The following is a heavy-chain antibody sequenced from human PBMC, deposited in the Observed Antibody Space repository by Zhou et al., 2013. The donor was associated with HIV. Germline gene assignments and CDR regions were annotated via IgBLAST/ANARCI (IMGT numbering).Heavy chain of an antibody. D-gene: IGHD6-13*01. CDR1: GYTFTSYY. CDR2: VDPIGSWT. CDR3: ARDELAAAGQGDFDY. V-gene: IGHV1-46*01. Sequence: QVQLVQSGSEMKKPGASVKVSCKASGYTFTSYYIHWVRQAPGQGLEWVGLVDPIGSWTPVAQKFRGRVTMTKDTSTNTVFMELNSLTSDDTAVYYCARDELAAAGQGDFDYWGQGTLVTVSS. J-gene: IGHJ4*02.